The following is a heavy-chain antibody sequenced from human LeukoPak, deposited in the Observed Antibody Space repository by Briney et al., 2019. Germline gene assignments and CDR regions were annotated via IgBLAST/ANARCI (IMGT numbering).Heavy chain of an antibody. V-gene: IGHV1-69*13. J-gene: IGHJ4*02. Sequence: SVNVSCKASGYTFTGYYMHWVRQAPGQGLEWMGGIIPIFGTANYAQKFQGRVTITADESTSTAYMELSSLRSEDTAVYYCARDATTYYYDSSLFLRSAYFDYWGQGTLVTVSS. CDR2: IIPIFGTA. CDR3: ARDATTYYYDSSLFLRSAYFDY. CDR1: GYTFTGYY. D-gene: IGHD3-22*01.